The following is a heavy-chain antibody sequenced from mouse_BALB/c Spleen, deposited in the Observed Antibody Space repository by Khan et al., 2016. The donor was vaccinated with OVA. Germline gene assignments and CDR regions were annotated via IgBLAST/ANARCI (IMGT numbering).Heavy chain of an antibody. Sequence: EVQLVESGGGLVQPKGSLKLSCAASGFTFNTYAMNWVRQAPGKGLEWVARIRSKSNNYATYYADSVKDRFTISRDDSQSMLYLQMNNLKTEDTAMYYCVRPIYYDYQFAYWGQGTLVTGSA. CDR2: IRSKSNNYAT. J-gene: IGHJ3*01. CDR1: GFTFNTYA. V-gene: IGHV10-1*02. CDR3: VRPIYYDYQFAY. D-gene: IGHD2-4*01.